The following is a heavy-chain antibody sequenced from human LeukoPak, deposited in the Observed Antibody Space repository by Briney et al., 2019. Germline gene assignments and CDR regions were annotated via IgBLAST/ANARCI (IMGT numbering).Heavy chain of an antibody. CDR2: ISASGGST. CDR1: GFTFSSYG. CDR3: VKDKSPRGYDYGRFDY. J-gene: IGHJ4*02. Sequence: GGSLRLSCAASGFTFSSYGLSWVRQAPGKGLEWVSAISASGGSTYYADSVKGRFTISRDNSKNMLFLQMNSLRAEDTAVYYCVKDKSPRGYDYGRFDYWGQGTLVTVSS. D-gene: IGHD5-12*01. V-gene: IGHV3-23*01.